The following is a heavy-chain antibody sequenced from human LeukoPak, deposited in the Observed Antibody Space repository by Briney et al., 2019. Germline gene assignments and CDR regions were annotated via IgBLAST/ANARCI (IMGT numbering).Heavy chain of an antibody. Sequence: PGGSLRLSCAASGFTFSSYGMHWVRQAPGKGLEWVAFIRYDGSNKYYADSVKGRFTISRDNSKNTLYLQMNSLRAEDTAVYYCAKDPYCSGGSCYSHFDYWGQGTLVTVSS. J-gene: IGHJ4*02. CDR1: GFTFSSYG. CDR3: AKDPYCSGGSCYSHFDY. CDR2: IRYDGSNK. V-gene: IGHV3-30*02. D-gene: IGHD2-15*01.